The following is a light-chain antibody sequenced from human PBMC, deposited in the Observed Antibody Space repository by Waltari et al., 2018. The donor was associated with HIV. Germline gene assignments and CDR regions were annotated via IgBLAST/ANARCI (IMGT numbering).Light chain of an antibody. CDR3: QHYNTSSPWT. Sequence: DIQMTQSPSTLSTSVGDRITITCRASQSIDTWLAWYQQKPGKAPKLLVYKTSSLQSGVPSRFRGSGSGTEVTLTVSSLQPDDFATYYCQHYNTSSPWTFGQGTRVDI. V-gene: IGKV1-5*03. J-gene: IGKJ1*01. CDR1: QSIDTW. CDR2: KTS.